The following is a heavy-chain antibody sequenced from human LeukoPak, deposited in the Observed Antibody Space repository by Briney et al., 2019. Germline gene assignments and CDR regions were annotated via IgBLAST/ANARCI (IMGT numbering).Heavy chain of an antibody. CDR2: ISGSGGST. J-gene: IGHJ5*02. CDR3: AKVWSADFWSGYFTWFDP. D-gene: IGHD3-3*01. Sequence: GGSLRLSCTASGFTFSVYAMIWVRQAPEKGLGWVSGISGSGGSTYYADSVKGRFTISRDNSKNTLYLQMNSLRAEDTAVYYCAKVWSADFWSGYFTWFDPWGQGTLVTVSS. V-gene: IGHV3-23*01. CDR1: GFTFSVYA.